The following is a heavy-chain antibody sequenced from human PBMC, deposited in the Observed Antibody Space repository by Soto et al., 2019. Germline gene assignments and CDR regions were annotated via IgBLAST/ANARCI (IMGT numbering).Heavy chain of an antibody. Sequence: GSLRLSCAASGFTFSSYSMSWVRQAPGKGLEWVANIKQDGSEKYYVDSVKDRFTISRDNAKNSLYLQMNSLRAEDSAVYYCARVYPGSGWPYHYYGMDVWGQGTTVTVSS. D-gene: IGHD6-19*01. CDR3: ARVYPGSGWPYHYYGMDV. CDR2: IKQDGSEK. J-gene: IGHJ6*02. V-gene: IGHV3-7*01. CDR1: GFTFSSYS.